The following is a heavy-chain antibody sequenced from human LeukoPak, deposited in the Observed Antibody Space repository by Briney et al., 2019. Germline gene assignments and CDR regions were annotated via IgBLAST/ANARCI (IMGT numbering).Heavy chain of an antibody. V-gene: IGHV4-39*01. D-gene: IGHD3-10*01. CDR1: GGSISSSSYY. Sequence: SETLSLTCTVSGGSISSSSYYWGWIRQPPGKGLEWIGSIYYSGSTYYNPSLKSRVTISVDTSKNQFSLKLSSVTAADTAVYYCARQQYYYGSGSRPNWFDPWGQGTLVTVSS. J-gene: IGHJ5*02. CDR3: ARQQYYYGSGSRPNWFDP. CDR2: IYYSGST.